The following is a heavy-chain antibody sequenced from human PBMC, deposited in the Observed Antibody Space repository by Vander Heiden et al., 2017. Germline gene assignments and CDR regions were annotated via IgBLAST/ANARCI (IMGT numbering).Heavy chain of an antibody. CDR2: IYYSGST. Sequence: QVQLQESGPGLVKPSETLSLTCTVSGGSISSYYWSWIRQPPGKGLEWIGYIYYSGSTNYNPSLKSRVTISVDTSKNQFSLKLSSVTAADTAVYYCARVLLYNTGTYYCYYGMDVWGQGTTVTVSS. V-gene: IGHV4-59*01. CDR3: ARVLLYNTGTYYCYYGMDV. D-gene: IGHD3-3*01. J-gene: IGHJ6*02. CDR1: GGSISSYY.